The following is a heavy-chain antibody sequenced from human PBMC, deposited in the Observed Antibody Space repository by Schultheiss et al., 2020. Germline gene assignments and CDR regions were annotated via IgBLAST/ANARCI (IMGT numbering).Heavy chain of an antibody. CDR3: ARVWLYCSGGSCPRLDP. D-gene: IGHD2-15*01. J-gene: IGHJ5*02. V-gene: IGHV4-39*07. Sequence: SETLSLTCTVSGGSISSSSYYWGWIRQPPGKGLEWIGSIYYSGSTNYNPSLKSRVSISVDTSKNQFSLNLTSVTAAETAVYYCARVWLYCSGGSCPRLDPWGQGTLVTVSS. CDR1: GGSISSSSYY. CDR2: IYYSGST.